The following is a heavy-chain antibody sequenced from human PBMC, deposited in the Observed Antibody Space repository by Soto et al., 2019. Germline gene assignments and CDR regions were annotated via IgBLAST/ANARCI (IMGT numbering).Heavy chain of an antibody. CDR1: GFTFSSYS. CDR3: ARGNSYGKKFDY. J-gene: IGHJ4*02. Sequence: EVQLVESGGGLVQPGGSLRLSCAASGFTFSSYSMNWVRQAPGKGLEWVSYISSSSSTIYYAASVKGRFTISRDNAKNSLYLQMNSRRDEDTAVYYCARGNSYGKKFDYWGQGTLVTVSS. V-gene: IGHV3-48*02. CDR2: ISSSSSTI. D-gene: IGHD5-18*01.